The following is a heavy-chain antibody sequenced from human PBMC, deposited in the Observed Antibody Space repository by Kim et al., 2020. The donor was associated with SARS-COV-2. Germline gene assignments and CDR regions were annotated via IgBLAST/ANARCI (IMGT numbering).Heavy chain of an antibody. Sequence: PSLKSRVTISVDTSKNQFSLKLSSVTAADTAVYYCARGGGVRFGKNWFDPWGQGTLVTVSS. D-gene: IGHD3-3*01. V-gene: IGHV4-59*09. CDR3: ARGGGVRFGKNWFDP. J-gene: IGHJ5*02.